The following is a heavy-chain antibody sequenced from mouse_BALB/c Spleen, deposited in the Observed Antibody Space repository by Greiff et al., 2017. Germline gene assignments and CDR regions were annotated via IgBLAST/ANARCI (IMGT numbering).Heavy chain of an antibody. Sequence: QVQLQQSGAELVRPGSSVKISCKASGYAFSSYWMNWVKQRPGQGLEWIGQIYPGDGDTNYNGKFKGKATLTADKSSSTAYRQLSSLTSEDSAVYFCARSYGNYAMDYWGQGTSVTVSS. V-gene: IGHV1-80*01. CDR2: IYPGDGDT. J-gene: IGHJ4*01. CDR1: GYAFSSYW. D-gene: IGHD2-10*02. CDR3: ARSYGNYAMDY.